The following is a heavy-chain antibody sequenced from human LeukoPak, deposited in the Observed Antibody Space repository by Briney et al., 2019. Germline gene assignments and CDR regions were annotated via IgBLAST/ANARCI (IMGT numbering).Heavy chain of an antibody. CDR1: GGSISSGSYY. D-gene: IGHD3-10*01. CDR3: ARGLITMVRGVSNLDAFDI. CDR2: IYTSGST. V-gene: IGHV4-61*02. J-gene: IGHJ3*02. Sequence: PSETLSLTCTVSGGSISSGSYYWSWIRQPAGKGLEWIGRIYTSGSTNYNPSLKCRVTISVDTSKNQFSLKLSSVTAADTAVYYCARGLITMVRGVSNLDAFDIWGQGTMVTVSS.